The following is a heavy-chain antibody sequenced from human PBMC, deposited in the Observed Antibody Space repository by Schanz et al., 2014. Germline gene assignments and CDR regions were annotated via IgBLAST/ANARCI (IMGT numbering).Heavy chain of an antibody. Sequence: EQVLESGGGFVQPGGSLRLSCATSGFTFTTFAMSWVRQAPGKGLEWVSGIRGSGHITNYADSVKGRITISRDNSKNTLYLQMNSLRAEDTAVYYCARKTDSSGTGDYWGQGTLVTVSS. CDR3: ARKTDSSGTGDY. J-gene: IGHJ4*02. CDR2: IRGSGHIT. V-gene: IGHV3-23*01. D-gene: IGHD6-19*01. CDR1: GFTFTTFA.